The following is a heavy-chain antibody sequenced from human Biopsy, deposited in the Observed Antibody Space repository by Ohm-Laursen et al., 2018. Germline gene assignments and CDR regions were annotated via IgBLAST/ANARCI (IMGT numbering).Heavy chain of an antibody. Sequence: SLRLSCAAPGFSVSSYDMNWVRQAPGKGLEWLSYISETSSHIYDADSVRGRFTVARDIAKNSLYLQLNSLRVEDTAVYYCARDSNRRAREGGMDVWGQGTTVTVSS. V-gene: IGHV3-21*01. J-gene: IGHJ6*02. D-gene: IGHD6-6*01. CDR2: ISETSSHI. CDR3: ARDSNRRAREGGMDV. CDR1: GFSVSSYD.